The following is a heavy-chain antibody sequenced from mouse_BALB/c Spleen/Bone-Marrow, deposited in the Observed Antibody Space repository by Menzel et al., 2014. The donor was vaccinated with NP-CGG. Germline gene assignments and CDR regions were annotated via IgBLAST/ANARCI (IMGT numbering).Heavy chain of an antibody. D-gene: IGHD2-3*01. CDR3: ANDWFAY. CDR1: GFNIKDTY. Sequence: EVQLQQSGAELVKPGASVKLSCTASGFNIKDTYMHWVKQRPEQGPEWIGRIDPANGNTKYDPKFQGKATITADTSSNTAHLHPSSLTSEDTAVYYCANDWFAYWGQGTLVTVSA. CDR2: IDPANGNT. V-gene: IGHV14-3*02. J-gene: IGHJ3*01.